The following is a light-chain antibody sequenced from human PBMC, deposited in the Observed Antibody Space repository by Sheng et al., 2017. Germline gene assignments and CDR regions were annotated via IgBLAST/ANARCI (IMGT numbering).Light chain of an antibody. CDR3: QQYYNWPRCT. V-gene: IGKV3-15*01. Sequence: EIVVTQSPATLSVSPGERAALSCRASQSVGSHLAWYQQKPGQAPRLLIYGSSTRATGIPAKFNGSGSGTEFTLTISSLQSEDFAVYYCQQYYNWPRCTFGQGTKLEIQ. J-gene: IGKJ2*02. CDR1: QSVGSH. CDR2: GSS.